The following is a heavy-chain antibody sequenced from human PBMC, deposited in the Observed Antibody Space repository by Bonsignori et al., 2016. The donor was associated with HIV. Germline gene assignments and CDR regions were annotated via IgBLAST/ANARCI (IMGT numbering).Heavy chain of an antibody. CDR1: GSSFSDQF. D-gene: IGHD5-12*01. CDR3: TRGYSGLWVYAFDI. CDR2: IGNKANSYTT. J-gene: IGHJ3*02. Sequence: VHLVESGGGLVQPGGSLRLSCAGSGSSFSDQFMDWVRQAPGKGLEWIGRIGNKANSYTTEYAASVKGRFTISRDDSKNLLFLQMDNLKAEDTALYHCTRGYSGLWVYAFDIWGQGT. V-gene: IGHV3-72*01.